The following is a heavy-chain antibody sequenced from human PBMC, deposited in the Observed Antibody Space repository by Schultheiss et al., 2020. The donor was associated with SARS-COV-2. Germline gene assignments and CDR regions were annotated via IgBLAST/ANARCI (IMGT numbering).Heavy chain of an antibody. Sequence: GGSLRLSCAASGFTFSSYWMHWVRQAPGKGLVWVSSISSSSSYIYYADSVKGRFTISRDNSKNTLYLQMNSLRAEDTAVYYCARGQTAYGDYRYWGQGTLVTVSS. CDR2: ISSSSSYI. D-gene: IGHD4-17*01. CDR1: GFTFSSYW. CDR3: ARGQTAYGDYRY. J-gene: IGHJ4*02. V-gene: IGHV3-21*01.